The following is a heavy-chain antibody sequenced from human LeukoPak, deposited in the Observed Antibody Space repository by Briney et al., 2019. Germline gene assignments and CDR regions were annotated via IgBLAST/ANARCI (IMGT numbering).Heavy chain of an antibody. D-gene: IGHD6-13*01. J-gene: IGHJ4*02. V-gene: IGHV1-46*01. CDR3: ARLTSTSWYECFDY. Sequence: GASVTVSCKASGYTFTNYNMHWVRQAPGQGLEWMGTINPSGYRANFAQKFQGRVTMTSDTSTSTVYMELSSLRSEHTAVYYCARLTSTSWYECFDYWGQGTLVTVSS. CDR2: INPSGYRA. CDR1: GYTFTNYN.